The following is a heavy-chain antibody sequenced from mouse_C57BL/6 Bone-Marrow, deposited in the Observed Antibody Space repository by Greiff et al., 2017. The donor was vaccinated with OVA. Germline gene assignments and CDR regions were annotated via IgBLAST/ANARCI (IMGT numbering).Heavy chain of an antibody. V-gene: IGHV1-69*01. CDR2: IDPSASYT. D-gene: IGHD1-3*01. J-gene: IGHJ1*03. CDR3: AIYSDYWYFEV. Sequence: MPGAELEWIGEIDPSASYTNYNQKFKGKSTLTVDKSSSTAYRQLSSLSSEDSAVYYCAIYSDYWYFEVWGTGTTVTVSS.